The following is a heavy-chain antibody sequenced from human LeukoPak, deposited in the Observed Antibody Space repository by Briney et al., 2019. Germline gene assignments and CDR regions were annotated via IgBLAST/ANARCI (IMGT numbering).Heavy chain of an antibody. J-gene: IGHJ5*02. CDR1: GYSFTSYW. CDR3: ARHLASRDGYNFSP. V-gene: IGHV5-51*01. CDR2: IYPGDSDT. D-gene: IGHD5-24*01. Sequence: GESLKISCKGSGYSFTSYWIGWVRPVPGKGLEWMGTIYPGDSDTRYSPSFQGQVTISADKSISTAYLQWSSLKASDTAMYYCARHLASRDGYNFSPWGQGTLVTVSS.